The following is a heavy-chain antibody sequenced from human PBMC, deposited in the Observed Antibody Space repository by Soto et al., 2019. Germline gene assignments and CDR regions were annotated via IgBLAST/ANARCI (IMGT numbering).Heavy chain of an antibody. CDR3: ARDASAAAGRFDY. CDR1: GGTFISYA. CDR2: IIPIFGTA. J-gene: IGHJ4*02. V-gene: IGHV1-69*13. D-gene: IGHD6-13*01. Sequence: SVKVSCKASGGTFISYAISWVRQAPGQGLEWMGGIIPIFGTANYAQKFQGRVTITADESTSTAYMELSSVTAADTAVYYCARDASAAAGRFDYWGQGTLVTVSS.